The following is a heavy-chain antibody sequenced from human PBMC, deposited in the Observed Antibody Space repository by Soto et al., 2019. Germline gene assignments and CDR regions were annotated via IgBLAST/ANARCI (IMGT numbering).Heavy chain of an antibody. CDR3: AKDSTTVVHDYYYGMDV. Sequence: PGGSLRLSCAASGFTFSSYAMSWVRQAPGKGLEWVSAISGSGGSTYYADSVKGRFTISRDNSKNTLYLQMNSLRAEDTAVYYCAKDSTTVVHDYYYGMDVWGQGTTVTVSS. J-gene: IGHJ6*02. CDR2: ISGSGGST. CDR1: GFTFSSYA. D-gene: IGHD4-17*01. V-gene: IGHV3-23*01.